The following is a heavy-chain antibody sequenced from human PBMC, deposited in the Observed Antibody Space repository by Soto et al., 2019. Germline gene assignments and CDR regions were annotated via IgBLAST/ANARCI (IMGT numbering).Heavy chain of an antibody. J-gene: IGHJ1*01. D-gene: IGHD1-26*01. V-gene: IGHV3-33*01. CDR1: GFTFSSYG. CDR2: IWYDGSNK. Sequence: QVQLVESGGGVVQPGRSLRLSCAASGFTFSSYGMHWVRQAPGKGLEWVAVIWYDGSNKYYADSVKGRFTISRDNSKNTLYLEMNSLRAEDTAVYYCARDKGGSSAEYFQHWGQGTLVTVS. CDR3: ARDKGGSSAEYFQH.